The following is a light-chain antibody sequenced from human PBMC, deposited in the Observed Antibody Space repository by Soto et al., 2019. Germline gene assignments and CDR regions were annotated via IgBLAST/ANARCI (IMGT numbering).Light chain of an antibody. CDR1: SSDVGGYNY. CDR2: DVS. CDR3: SSYTSSSTYV. V-gene: IGLV2-14*01. J-gene: IGLJ1*01. Sequence: QLVLTQPASVSGSPGQSITISCTGTSSDVGGYNYVSWYQQYPGKVPKLMIYDVSYRPSGVSNRFSGSKSGNTASLTISGLQAEDEADYYCSSYTSSSTYVFGTGTKLTVL.